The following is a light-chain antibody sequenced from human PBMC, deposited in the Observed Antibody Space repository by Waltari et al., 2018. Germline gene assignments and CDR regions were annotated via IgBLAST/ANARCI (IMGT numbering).Light chain of an antibody. Sequence: QSALTQPASVSGSPGQSITISCTGTRSDVVGYNYVSWYQQHPGKAPRLMIYDVSNRPSGVSNRFSGSKSGNTASLTISGLQAEDEADYHCSSYTSSSTLIFGGGTKLTVL. J-gene: IGLJ2*01. V-gene: IGLV2-14*03. CDR2: DVS. CDR3: SSYTSSSTLI. CDR1: RSDVVGYNY.